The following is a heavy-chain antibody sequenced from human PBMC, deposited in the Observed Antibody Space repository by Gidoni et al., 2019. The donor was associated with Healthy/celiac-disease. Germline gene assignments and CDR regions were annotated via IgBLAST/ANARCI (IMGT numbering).Heavy chain of an antibody. V-gene: IGHV3-73*01. CDR3: TRHRGWELYFDY. Sequence: EVQLVESGGGLVQPGGSLKLSCAASGFPFSGSAMHCVRQASGKGLEWVGRIRSKANSYATAYAASVKGRFTISRDDSKNTAYLQMNSLKTEDTAVYYCTRHRGWELYFDYWGQGTLVTVSS. J-gene: IGHJ4*02. CDR2: IRSKANSYAT. CDR1: GFPFSGSA. D-gene: IGHD1-26*01.